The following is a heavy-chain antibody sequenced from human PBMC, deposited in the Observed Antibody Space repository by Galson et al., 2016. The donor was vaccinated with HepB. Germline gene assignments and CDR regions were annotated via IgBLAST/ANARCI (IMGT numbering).Heavy chain of an antibody. D-gene: IGHD2-21*01. J-gene: IGHJ4*02. Sequence: SLRLSCAAFGFTFSTYDMHWVRQATGKGLEWVSGVSTSGAGYYAGSVKGRFTISRDNSMDTLYLQMNNLRAEDTAVYYCARDWDGATAYTFDYWGQGTLVTVSS. V-gene: IGHV3-13*01. CDR1: GFTFSTYD. CDR3: ARDWDGATAYTFDY. CDR2: VSTSGAG.